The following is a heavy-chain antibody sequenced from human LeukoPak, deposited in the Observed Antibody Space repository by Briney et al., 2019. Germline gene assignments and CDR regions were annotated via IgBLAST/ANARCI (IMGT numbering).Heavy chain of an antibody. CDR1: GFTFSTNA. CDR2: TSYDGSNK. D-gene: IGHD1-26*01. CDR3: ARDLISGSHY. Sequence: PGGSLRLSCAASGFTFSTNAMHWVRQAPGKGQEWVAFTSYDGSNKYYADSVKGRFTISRDNSKSTLFLQMNSLRPEDTAVYFCARDLISGSHYWGQGTLVTVSS. J-gene: IGHJ4*02. V-gene: IGHV3-30*01.